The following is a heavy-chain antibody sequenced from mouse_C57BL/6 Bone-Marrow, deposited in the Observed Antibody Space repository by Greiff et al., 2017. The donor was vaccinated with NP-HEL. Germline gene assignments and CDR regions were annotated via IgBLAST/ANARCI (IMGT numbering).Heavy chain of an antibody. CDR3: AKLGRGYFDV. V-gene: IGHV2-9*01. Sequence: VQRVESGPGLVAPSQSLSITCTVPGFSLTSYGVDWVRQPPGTGLEWLGVLWGGGSTNYNSALMSRLSISKYNSKSQVCLKMNSLQTDDTAMYYCAKLGRGYFDVWGTGTTVTVSS. J-gene: IGHJ1*03. CDR1: GFSLTSYG. D-gene: IGHD4-1*01. CDR2: LWGGGST.